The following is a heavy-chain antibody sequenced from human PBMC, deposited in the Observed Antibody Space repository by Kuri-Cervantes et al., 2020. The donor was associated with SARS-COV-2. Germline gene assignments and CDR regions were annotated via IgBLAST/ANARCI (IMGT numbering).Heavy chain of an antibody. D-gene: IGHD4-17*01. J-gene: IGHJ3*02. Sequence: GESLKISCAASGFTFSDYYMSWIRQAPGKGLEWVSYISSSGSTIYYADSVKGRFTISRDNAKNSLYLQMNSLRAEDTAVYYCAKDQTTAPRRAFDIWGQGTMVTVSS. V-gene: IGHV3-11*01. CDR2: ISSSGSTI. CDR3: AKDQTTAPRRAFDI. CDR1: GFTFSDYY.